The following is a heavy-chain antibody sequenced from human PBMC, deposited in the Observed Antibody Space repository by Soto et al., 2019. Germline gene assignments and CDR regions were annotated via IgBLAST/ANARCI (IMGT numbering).Heavy chain of an antibody. V-gene: IGHV4-30-4*01. CDR3: ARVLDIVLVPAAKSGMDV. CDR2: IYYSGST. J-gene: IGHJ6*02. D-gene: IGHD2-2*03. Sequence: SETLSLTCTVSGGSISSGDYYWSWIRQPPGKGLEWIGYIYYSGSTYYNPSLKSRVTISVDTSKNQFSLKLSSVTAADTAVYYCARVLDIVLVPAAKSGMDVWGQGTTVTVSS. CDR1: GGSISSGDYY.